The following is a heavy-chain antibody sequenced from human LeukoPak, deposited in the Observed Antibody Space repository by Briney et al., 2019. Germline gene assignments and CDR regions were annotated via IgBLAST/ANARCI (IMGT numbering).Heavy chain of an antibody. J-gene: IGHJ4*02. Sequence: ASVKVSCKASGYTFTGYYMHWVRQAPGQGLERMGWINPNSGGTNYAQKFQGRVTMTRDTSISTAYMELSRLTSDDTAFYYCARHDYGGDNFDYWGQGALVTVSS. CDR2: INPNSGGT. V-gene: IGHV1-2*02. CDR3: ARHDYGGDNFDY. D-gene: IGHD4-23*01. CDR1: GYTFTGYY.